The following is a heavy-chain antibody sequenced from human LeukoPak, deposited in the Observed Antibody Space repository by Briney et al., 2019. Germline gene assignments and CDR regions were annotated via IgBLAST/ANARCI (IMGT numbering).Heavy chain of an antibody. CDR3: ARDSGDSSGYYFDAFDI. V-gene: IGHV3-21*01. CDR1: GFTFSSYS. Sequence: PGGSLRLSCAASGFTFSSYSMNWVRQAPGKGLEWVSSISSSSSYIYYADSVKGRFTISRDNAKNPLYLQMNSLRAEGTAVYYCARDSGDSSGYYFDAFDIWGQGTMVTVSS. J-gene: IGHJ3*02. CDR2: ISSSSSYI. D-gene: IGHD3-22*01.